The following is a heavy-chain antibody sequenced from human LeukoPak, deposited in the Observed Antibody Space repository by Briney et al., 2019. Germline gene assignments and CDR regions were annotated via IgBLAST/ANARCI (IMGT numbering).Heavy chain of an antibody. V-gene: IGHV3-23*01. CDR1: GFTFSSYA. CDR3: AKGGHSMIVVEMDS. J-gene: IGHJ4*02. D-gene: IGHD3-22*01. Sequence: GGSLRLSCAASGFTFSSYAMSWVRQAPGKGLEWVSAISGSGGSTYYADSVKGRFTISRDNSKNTLYLQMNSLRAEDTAVYYCAKGGHSMIVVEMDSWGERTLVTVSS. CDR2: ISGSGGST.